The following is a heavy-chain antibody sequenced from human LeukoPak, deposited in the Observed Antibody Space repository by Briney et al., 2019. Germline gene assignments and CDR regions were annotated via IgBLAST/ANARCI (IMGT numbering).Heavy chain of an antibody. Sequence: GGSLRLSCAASGFTFSSYAMSWVRQAPGKGLEWVAFIRYDGSNKYYADSVRGRFTISRDNSKNTLYLQMNSLRAEDTAVYYCAKDLWRGYSYGYSGFDYWGQGTLVTVSS. J-gene: IGHJ4*02. CDR1: GFTFSSYA. V-gene: IGHV3-30*02. CDR2: IRYDGSNK. D-gene: IGHD5-18*01. CDR3: AKDLWRGYSYGYSGFDY.